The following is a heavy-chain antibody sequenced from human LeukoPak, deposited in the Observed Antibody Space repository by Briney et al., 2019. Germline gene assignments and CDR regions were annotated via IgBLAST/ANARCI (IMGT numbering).Heavy chain of an antibody. V-gene: IGHV1-18*04. J-gene: IGHJ6*02. CDR2: ISAYNGNR. CDR1: GYTFTGYY. Sequence: GASVKVSCKASGYTFTGYYIRWVRQAPGQGLEWMGWISAYNGNRNYAQKLQGRVTMTTDTSTSTAYMELRSLRSDDTAVYSCARDENDAGVLLLPAALSYGMYVWGQGSTVTVSS. D-gene: IGHD2-2*01. CDR3: ARDENDAGVLLLPAALSYGMYV.